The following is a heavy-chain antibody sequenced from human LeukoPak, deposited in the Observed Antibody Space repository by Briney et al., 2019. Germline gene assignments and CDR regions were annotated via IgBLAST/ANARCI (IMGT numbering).Heavy chain of an antibody. CDR1: GFTFSDYY. V-gene: IGHV3-11*01. Sequence: PGGSLRLSCAASGFTFSDYYMSGVRQAPGKGPEWVSYISSSSTTIYYVDSVKGRFTISRDNAKNSLYLQMNSLRAEDTAVYYCVRFVSVAAAGRSSGFDAWGQGTLVTVSS. J-gene: IGHJ5*02. D-gene: IGHD6-13*01. CDR3: VRFVSVAAAGRSSGFDA. CDR2: ISSSSTTI.